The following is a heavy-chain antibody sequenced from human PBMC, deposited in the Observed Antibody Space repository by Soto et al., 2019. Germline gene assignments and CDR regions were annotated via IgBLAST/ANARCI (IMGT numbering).Heavy chain of an antibody. CDR3: SYGMDV. V-gene: IGHV3-33*01. CDR2: IWHDGSKE. J-gene: IGHJ6*02. CDR1: GFVFSSHG. Sequence: PGGSLRLSCAASGFVFSSHGMHWVRQAPGKGLEWVAVIWHDGSKEYYGDSVKGRFTISRDNSKNLLYLQMNSLRAGDTAVYYYSYGMDVWGQGTTVTVS.